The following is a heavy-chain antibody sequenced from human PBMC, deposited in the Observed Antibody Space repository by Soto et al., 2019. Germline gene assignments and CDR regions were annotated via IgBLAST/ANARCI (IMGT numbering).Heavy chain of an antibody. D-gene: IGHD6-19*01. V-gene: IGHV4-59*08. CDR3: AIIAVAGSTFDY. CDR1: DGSISSYY. CDR2: IYYRGST. J-gene: IGHJ4*02. Sequence: SETLSLTCTVSDGSISSYYWSWIRQPPGKGLEWIGYIYYRGSTNYNPSLKSRVTISVDTSKNQFSLKLSSVTAADTAVYYCAIIAVAGSTFDYWGQGTLVTVSS.